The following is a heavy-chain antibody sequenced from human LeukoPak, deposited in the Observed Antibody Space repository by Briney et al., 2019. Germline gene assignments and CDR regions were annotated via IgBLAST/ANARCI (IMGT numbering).Heavy chain of an antibody. CDR1: GGSFSGYY. Sequence: SETLSLTCAVYGGSFSGYYWSWIRQPPGKGLEWIGEINHSGSTNYNPSLKSRVTISVDTSKNQFSLKLSSATAADTAVYYCARGNPIDIAAAGTDYNWFDPWGQGTLVTVSS. J-gene: IGHJ5*02. D-gene: IGHD6-13*01. CDR2: INHSGST. V-gene: IGHV4-34*01. CDR3: ARGNPIDIAAAGTDYNWFDP.